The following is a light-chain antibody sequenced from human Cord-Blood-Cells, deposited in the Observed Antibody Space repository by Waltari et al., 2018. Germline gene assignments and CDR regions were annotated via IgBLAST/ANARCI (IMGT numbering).Light chain of an antibody. J-gene: IGKJ3*01. CDR1: QSVSSY. CDR2: AAS. CDR3: QQRSNWPLT. Sequence: EIVLTQSPATLSLSPGERAPLPCRASQSVSSYLAWYQQKPGQAPRLLIYAASNRATGIPARFSGSGSGTDFTLTISSLEPEDFAVYYCQQRSNWPLTFGPGTKVDIK. V-gene: IGKV3-11*01.